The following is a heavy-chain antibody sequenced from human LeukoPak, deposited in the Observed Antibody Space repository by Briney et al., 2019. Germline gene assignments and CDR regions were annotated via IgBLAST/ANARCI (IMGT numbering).Heavy chain of an antibody. CDR1: GFTFSSYG. J-gene: IGHJ4*02. CDR3: ARYYYDSSGYYYVSYYYFDY. D-gene: IGHD3-22*01. V-gene: IGHV3-23*01. Sequence: GSLRLSCAASGFTFSSYGMSWVRQAPGKGLEWVSAISGSGGSTYYADSVKGRFTISRDNSKNTLYLQMNSLRAEDTAVYYCARYYYDSSGYYYVSYYYFDYWGQGTLVTVSS. CDR2: ISGSGGST.